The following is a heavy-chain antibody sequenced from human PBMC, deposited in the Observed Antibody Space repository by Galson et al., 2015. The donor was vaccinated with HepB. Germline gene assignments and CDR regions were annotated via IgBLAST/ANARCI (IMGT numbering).Heavy chain of an antibody. CDR1: GDSVSSTSTA. CDR3: ARIGGGVDY. V-gene: IGHV6-1*01. CDR2: TYYRSKWHY. D-gene: IGHD2-21*01. Sequence: CAISGDSVSSTSTAWNWIRQSPSRGLEWLGRTYYRSKWHYEYGVSVRSRITIKPDTSKNQFSLQLNSVTPEDTAVYYCARIGGGVDYWGQGTLVTVSS. J-gene: IGHJ4*02.